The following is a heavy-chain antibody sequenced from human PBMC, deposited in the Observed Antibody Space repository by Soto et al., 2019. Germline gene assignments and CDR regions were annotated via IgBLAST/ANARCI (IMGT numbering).Heavy chain of an antibody. CDR2: ISGSGGST. CDR3: AKESDKYDFWSGYFPYFDY. CDR1: GFTFSSYA. D-gene: IGHD3-3*01. J-gene: IGHJ4*02. V-gene: IGHV3-23*01. Sequence: EVQLLESGGGLVQPGGSLRLSCAASGFTFSSYAMSWVRQAPGKGLEWVSAISGSGGSTYYADSVKGRFTISRDNSKNTQYLHMNSLRAEDMAVYYCAKESDKYDFWSGYFPYFDYWGQGTMVTVSS.